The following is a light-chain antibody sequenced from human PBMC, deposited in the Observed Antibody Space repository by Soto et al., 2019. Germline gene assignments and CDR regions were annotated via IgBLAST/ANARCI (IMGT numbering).Light chain of an antibody. V-gene: IGKV2-30*01. CDR3: MQGTHGPRT. Sequence: VVMTQSLISLLVTVGQPASISXRSSLSPLYRDGNTYLGWXQQRPGXSPRXXXSEXSKREWGGPDRFSGSGSVTDFTRKISRVEAEDCGGDYCMQGTHGPRTFGHGT. CDR1: LSPLYRDGNTY. CDR2: EXS. J-gene: IGKJ2*02.